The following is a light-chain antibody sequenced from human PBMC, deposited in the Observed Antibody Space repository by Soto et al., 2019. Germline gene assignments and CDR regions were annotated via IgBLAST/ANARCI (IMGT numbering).Light chain of an antibody. CDR3: SSYTSSSPFYV. Sequence: LTQHASVSGSPGQSITISCTGTSSDVGGYNYVSWYQQHPGKAPKLMIYDVSNRPSGVSNRFSGSKSGNTASLTISGLQAEDEADYYCSSYTSSSPFYVFGTGTKVTVL. CDR1: SSDVGGYNY. V-gene: IGLV2-14*01. CDR2: DVS. J-gene: IGLJ1*01.